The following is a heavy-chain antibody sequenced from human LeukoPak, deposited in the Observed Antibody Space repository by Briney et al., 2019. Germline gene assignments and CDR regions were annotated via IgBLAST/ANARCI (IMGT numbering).Heavy chain of an antibody. Sequence: SQTLSLTCTVSGGSISSGSYYWSWIRQPAGKGLEWIGRIYTSGSTNYNPSLKSRVTIAVDTSKNQFSLKLSSVTAADTAVYYCARGYSSGWYQDAFDIWGQGTMVTVSS. D-gene: IGHD6-19*01. V-gene: IGHV4-61*02. CDR2: IYTSGST. CDR3: ARGYSSGWYQDAFDI. J-gene: IGHJ3*02. CDR1: GGSISSGSYY.